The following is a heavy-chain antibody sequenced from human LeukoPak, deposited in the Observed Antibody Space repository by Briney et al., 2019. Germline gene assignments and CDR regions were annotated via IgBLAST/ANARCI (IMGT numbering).Heavy chain of an antibody. J-gene: IGHJ6*03. Sequence: SETLSLTCTVSGGSISSYYWSWIRQRPGKGLEWIGYIYYSGSTNYNPSLKSRVTISVDTSKNQFSLKLSSVTAADTAVYYCARDRVTGTYSYYYYMDVWGKGTTVTVSS. CDR2: IYYSGST. D-gene: IGHD1-7*01. V-gene: IGHV4-59*01. CDR1: GGSISSYY. CDR3: ARDRVTGTYSYYYYMDV.